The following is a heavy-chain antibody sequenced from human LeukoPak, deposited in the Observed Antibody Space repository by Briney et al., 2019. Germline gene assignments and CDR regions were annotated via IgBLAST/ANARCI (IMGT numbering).Heavy chain of an antibody. CDR1: GFTFSSYA. Sequence: GGSLRLFCAASGFTFSSYAMSWARQAPGKGLEWVSSISSSGGNTYYSDSVKGRFTISRDNSKNSLYLQMNSLRAEDTAIYYCAKPRGFDIAYSWLESWGQGTLVTVSS. V-gene: IGHV3-23*01. CDR2: ISSSGGNT. D-gene: IGHD3-10*01. CDR3: AKPRGFDIAYSWLES. J-gene: IGHJ5*01.